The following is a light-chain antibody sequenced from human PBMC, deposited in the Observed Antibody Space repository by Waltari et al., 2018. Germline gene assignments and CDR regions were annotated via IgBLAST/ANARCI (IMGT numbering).Light chain of an antibody. Sequence: QSVLTQPPSVSGAPGQRVTISCTGSSSNIGAGYDVHWYQQLPGTAPKLLIYDNNNRPSGVPDRFSGPKSGTSASLAITGLQAEDEADYYCQSYDSSLSGSVFGGGTKLTVL. V-gene: IGLV1-40*01. J-gene: IGLJ2*01. CDR2: DNN. CDR1: SSNIGAGYD. CDR3: QSYDSSLSGSV.